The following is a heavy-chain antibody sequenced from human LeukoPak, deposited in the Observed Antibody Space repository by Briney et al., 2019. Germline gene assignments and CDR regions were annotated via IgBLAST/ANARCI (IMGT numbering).Heavy chain of an antibody. CDR3: ARVGRGYYYYMDV. CDR1: GFTFSSYF. V-gene: IGHV3-48*01. D-gene: IGHD1-26*01. CDR2: ISSSSSTI. Sequence: GGSLRLSCAASGFTFSSYFMNWVRQAPGKGLEWVSYISSSSSTIYYADSVKGRFTISRDNAKNSLYLQMNSLRAEDTAVYYCARVGRGYYYYMDVWGKGTTVTVSS. J-gene: IGHJ6*03.